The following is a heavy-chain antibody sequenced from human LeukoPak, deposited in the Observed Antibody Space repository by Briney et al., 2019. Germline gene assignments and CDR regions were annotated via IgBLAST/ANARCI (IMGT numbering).Heavy chain of an antibody. Sequence: GGSLRLSCAASGFTFSSYWMSWVRQAPGKGLEWVANIKQDGSEKYYVDSVKGRFTISRDNAKNSLYLQMNSLRAEDTAVYYCARDRIAVAGTAQFFDYWGQGTLVTVSS. CDR3: ARDRIAVAGTAQFFDY. CDR1: GFTFSSYW. J-gene: IGHJ4*02. CDR2: IKQDGSEK. V-gene: IGHV3-7*01. D-gene: IGHD6-19*01.